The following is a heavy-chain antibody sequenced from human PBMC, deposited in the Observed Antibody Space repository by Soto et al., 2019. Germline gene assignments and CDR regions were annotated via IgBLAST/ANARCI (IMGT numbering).Heavy chain of an antibody. V-gene: IGHV4-34*01. J-gene: IGHJ5*02. CDR1: GGSFSGYY. CDR2: INHSGST. Sequence: SETLSLTCAVYGGSFSGYYWSWIRQPPGKGLEWIGEINHSGSTNYNPSLKSRVTISVDTSKNQFSLKLSSVTAADTAVYYCAREGTRVVPAAMGGSYWFEPWGQGTLVTVSS. CDR3: AREGTRVVPAAMGGSYWFEP. D-gene: IGHD2-2*01.